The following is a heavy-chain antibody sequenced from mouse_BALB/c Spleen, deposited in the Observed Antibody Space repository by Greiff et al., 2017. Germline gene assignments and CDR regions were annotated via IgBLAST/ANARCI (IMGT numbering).Heavy chain of an antibody. CDR2: INPSSGYT. CDR1: GYTFTSYT. V-gene: IGHV1-4*02. D-gene: IGHD1-1*01. J-gene: IGHJ1*01. CDR3: ASRYYGRYFNV. Sequence: AAELARPGASVKMSCKASGYTFTSYTMHWVKQRPGQGLEWIGYINPSSGYTEYNQKFKDKTTLTADKSSSTAYMQLSSLTSEDSAVYYCASRYYGRYFNVWGAGTTVTVSS.